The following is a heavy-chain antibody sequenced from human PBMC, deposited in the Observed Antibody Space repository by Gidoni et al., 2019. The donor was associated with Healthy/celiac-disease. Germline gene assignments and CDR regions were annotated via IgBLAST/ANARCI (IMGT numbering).Heavy chain of an antibody. CDR2: IWYDGSNK. D-gene: IGHD6-6*01. J-gene: IGHJ6*02. CDR3: ARDFGPPIAAPDYYGMDV. V-gene: IGHV3-33*01. Sequence: QVQLVESGGGVVQPGRSLRLSCAASGFAFSSYGMPWVRQAPGKGREWEAVIWYDGSNKYYADTVKGRFTISRDNSKNTLYLQMNSLRAEDTAVYYCARDFGPPIAAPDYYGMDVWGQGTTVTVSS. CDR1: GFAFSSYG.